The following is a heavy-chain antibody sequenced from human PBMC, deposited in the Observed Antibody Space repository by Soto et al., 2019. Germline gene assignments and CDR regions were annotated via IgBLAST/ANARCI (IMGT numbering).Heavy chain of an antibody. J-gene: IGHJ5*02. CDR1: GDSVSSNSAA. V-gene: IGHV6-1*01. Sequence: SQTLSLTCAISGDSVSSNSAAWNWIRQSPSRGLEWLRRTYYRSKWYNDYAVSVKSRITINPDTSKNQFSLQLNSVTPEDTAVYYCARDHTLYYDSSGSPNWFDPWGQGTLVTVSS. D-gene: IGHD3-22*01. CDR3: ARDHTLYYDSSGSPNWFDP. CDR2: TYYRSKWYN.